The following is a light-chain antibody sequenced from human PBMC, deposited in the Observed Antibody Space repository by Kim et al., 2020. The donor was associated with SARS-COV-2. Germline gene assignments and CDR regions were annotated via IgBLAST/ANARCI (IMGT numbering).Light chain of an antibody. Sequence: QSLTISCTGTSSDVGGYNYVSWYQQHPGKAPQLMIYDVSNRPSGVSNLFSGSKSGNTASLTISGLQAEDEADYYCSSYTSSSTYVFGTGTKVTVL. CDR2: DVS. CDR3: SSYTSSSTYV. J-gene: IGLJ1*01. V-gene: IGLV2-14*03. CDR1: SSDVGGYNY.